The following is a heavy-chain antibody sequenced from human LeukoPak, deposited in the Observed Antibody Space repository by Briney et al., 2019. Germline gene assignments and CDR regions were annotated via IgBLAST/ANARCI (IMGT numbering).Heavy chain of an antibody. CDR2: INHSGST. Sequence: SETLSLTCAVYGGSFSGYYWSWIRQPRGKGLEWIGEINHSGSTNYNPSLKSRVTISVDTSKNQFSLKLSSVTAADTAVYYCARDLELRYYYYGMDVWGQGTTVTVSS. CDR3: ARDLELRYYYYGMDV. CDR1: GGSFSGYY. J-gene: IGHJ6*02. V-gene: IGHV4-34*01. D-gene: IGHD1-1*01.